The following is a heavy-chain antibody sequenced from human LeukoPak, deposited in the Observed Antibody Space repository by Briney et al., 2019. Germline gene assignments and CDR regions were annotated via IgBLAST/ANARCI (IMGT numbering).Heavy chain of an antibody. CDR3: AVFPGIVGATPLRNDAFDI. CDR2: INPNSGGT. Sequence: ASVKVSCKASGYTFTSYDINWVRQAPGQGLEWMGWINPNSGGTNYAQKFQGRVTMTRDTSISTAYMALSRLRSDDTAVYYCAVFPGIVGATPLRNDAFDIWGQGTMVTVSS. D-gene: IGHD1-26*01. V-gene: IGHV1-2*02. CDR1: GYTFTSYD. J-gene: IGHJ3*02.